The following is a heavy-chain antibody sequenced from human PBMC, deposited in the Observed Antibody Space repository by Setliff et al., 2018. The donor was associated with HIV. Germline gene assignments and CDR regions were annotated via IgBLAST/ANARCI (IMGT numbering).Heavy chain of an antibody. Sequence: ASVKVSCKASGFTFSDYFIHWVRQAPAQGLEWMGWINPNSAGTNYAQTFQGRVTMTRDRSISTAYMELSSLRSDDTAVYFCARFDCSGGSCYPFWWFDPWGQGTLVTVSS. CDR3: ARFDCSGGSCYPFWWFDP. V-gene: IGHV1-2*02. D-gene: IGHD2-15*01. CDR1: GFTFSDYF. CDR2: INPNSAGT. J-gene: IGHJ5*02.